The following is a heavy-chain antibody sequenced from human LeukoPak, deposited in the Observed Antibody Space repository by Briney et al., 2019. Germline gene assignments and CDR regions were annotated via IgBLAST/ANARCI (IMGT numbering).Heavy chain of an antibody. CDR1: GFTFSGYE. J-gene: IGHJ4*02. Sequence: PGGSLRLSCAASGFTFSGYEMNWVRQAPGKGLEWVSYIRSSGNNIYHADSVKGRFTISRDNAKNSLYLQMNSLRAEDTAVYYCARRSSYFDYWGQGTLVTVSS. CDR3: ARRSSYFDY. CDR2: IRSSGNNI. D-gene: IGHD5/OR15-5a*01. V-gene: IGHV3-48*03.